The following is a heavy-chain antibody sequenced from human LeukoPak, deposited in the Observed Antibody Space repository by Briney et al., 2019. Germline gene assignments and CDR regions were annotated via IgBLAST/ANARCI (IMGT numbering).Heavy chain of an antibody. Sequence: GASVKVSCKASGYTFTSYDINWVRQATGQGLEWMGWMNPNSGNTGYAQKFQGRVMITADESTSTAYMELSSLRSEDTAVYYCASSPRHCSSTSCYPNWFDPWGQGTLVTVSS. CDR3: ASSPRHCSSTSCYPNWFDP. CDR2: MNPNSGNT. V-gene: IGHV1-8*01. CDR1: GYTFTSYD. D-gene: IGHD2-2*01. J-gene: IGHJ5*02.